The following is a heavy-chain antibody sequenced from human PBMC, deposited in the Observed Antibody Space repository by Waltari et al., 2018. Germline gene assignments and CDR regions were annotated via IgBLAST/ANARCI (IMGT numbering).Heavy chain of an antibody. D-gene: IGHD3-9*01. CDR3: ARGASINLSSAFDP. CDR1: GYTFTAFY. V-gene: IGHV1-2*06. Sequence: QVQLVQSGAEVKKPGASVKVSCKASGYTFTAFYIHWVRQAPGQGLEWMGRINPNSGASNYAVKLQGRISLTRDMSLNTAFMELGRLTSDDTAVYYCARGASINLSSAFDPWGQGTLVTVSS. J-gene: IGHJ5*01. CDR2: INPNSGAS.